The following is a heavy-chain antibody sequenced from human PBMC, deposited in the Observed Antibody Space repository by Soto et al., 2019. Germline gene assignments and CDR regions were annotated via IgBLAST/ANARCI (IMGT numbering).Heavy chain of an antibody. CDR2: ITSNGDNT. V-gene: IGHV3-64D*06. CDR1: GFTCSNVA. CDR3: VKGNQLLRYYFDY. J-gene: IGHJ4*02. Sequence: GGSPRLCCSASGFTCSNVAMHWVRQAPGKGLEYVSGITSNGDNTYHADSVQGRFTISRDNSKSTLYLQMTSLRVEDTAVYYCVKGNQLLRYYFDYWGRGALVTVSS. D-gene: IGHD2-2*01.